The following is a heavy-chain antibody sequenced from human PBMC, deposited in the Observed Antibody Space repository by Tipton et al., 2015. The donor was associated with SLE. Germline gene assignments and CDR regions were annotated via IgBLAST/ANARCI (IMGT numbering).Heavy chain of an antibody. J-gene: IGHJ6*03. Sequence: SLRLSCAASGFTFSNHAMHWVRQAPGKGLEWVAVISYDGSNKYYTDSVKGRFTISRDNSKNTLYLEMNSLRAEDTAMYYCARGWLQLWDYYYYMDIWGKGTTVTVSS. D-gene: IGHD5-24*01. CDR2: ISYDGSNK. CDR1: GFTFSNHA. V-gene: IGHV3-30*04. CDR3: ARGWLQLWDYYYYMDI.